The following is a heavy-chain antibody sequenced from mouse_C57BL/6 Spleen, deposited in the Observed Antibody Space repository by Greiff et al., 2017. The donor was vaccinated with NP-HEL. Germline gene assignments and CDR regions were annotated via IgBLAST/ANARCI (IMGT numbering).Heavy chain of an antibody. CDR1: GYSITSGYY. V-gene: IGHV3-6*01. CDR3: ARGPYYYGSSYGAMDY. J-gene: IGHJ4*01. Sequence: DVQLQESGPGLVKPSQSLSLTCSVTGYSITSGYYWNWIRQFPGNQLEWMGYISYDGSNNYNPSLKNRISITRDTSKNQFFLKLNSVTTEDTATYYCARGPYYYGSSYGAMDYWGQGTSVTVSS. CDR2: ISYDGSN. D-gene: IGHD1-1*01.